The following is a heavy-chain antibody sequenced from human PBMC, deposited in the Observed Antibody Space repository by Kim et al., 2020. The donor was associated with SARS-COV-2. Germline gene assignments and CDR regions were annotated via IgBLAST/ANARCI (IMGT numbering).Heavy chain of an antibody. V-gene: IGHV3-11*03. J-gene: IGHJ3*02. CDR3: ASGGRLVVVTPDAFDI. Sequence: SVKGRFTISRDNAKNSLYLQMNSLRAEDTAVYYCASGGRLVVVTPDAFDIWGQGTMVTVSS. D-gene: IGHD3-22*01.